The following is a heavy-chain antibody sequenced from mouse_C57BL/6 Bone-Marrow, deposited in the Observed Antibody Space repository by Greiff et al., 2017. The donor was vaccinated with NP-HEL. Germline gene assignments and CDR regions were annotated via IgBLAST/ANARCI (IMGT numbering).Heavy chain of an antibody. CDR3: ARGDYDGDYAMDY. D-gene: IGHD2-4*01. J-gene: IGHJ4*01. Sequence: VQLQQSGAELVRPGASVKLSCKASGYTFTDYYINWVKQRPGQGLEWIARIYPGSGNTYYNEKFKGKATLTAEKSSSTAYMQLSSLTSEDSAVYFCARGDYDGDYAMDYWGQGTSVTVSS. CDR1: GYTFTDYY. CDR2: IYPGSGNT. V-gene: IGHV1-76*01.